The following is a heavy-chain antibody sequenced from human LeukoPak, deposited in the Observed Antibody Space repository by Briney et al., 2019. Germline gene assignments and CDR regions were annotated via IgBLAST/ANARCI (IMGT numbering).Heavy chain of an antibody. J-gene: IGHJ4*02. Sequence: GGSLRLSCAASGFTFSSYSMNWVRQAPGKGLEWVSYISSSSSTIYYADPVKGRFTISRDNAKNSLYLQMNSLRAEDTAVYYCARKYYYGSGSYYYWGQGTLVTVSS. CDR3: ARKYYYGSGSYYY. CDR2: ISSSSSTI. V-gene: IGHV3-48*01. CDR1: GFTFSSYS. D-gene: IGHD3-10*01.